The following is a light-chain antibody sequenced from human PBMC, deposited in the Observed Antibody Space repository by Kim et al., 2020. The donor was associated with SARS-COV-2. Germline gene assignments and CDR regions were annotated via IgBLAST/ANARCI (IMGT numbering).Light chain of an antibody. J-gene: IGKJ4*01. V-gene: IGKV1D-13*01. CDR2: DAS. CDR1: QGISSA. Sequence: ASVEDRVTITCRASQGISSALAWYQQKPGKAPMLLIYDASSLESGVPSRFSGSASGTDFTLTISSLQPEDFATYYCQQFNHYPLAFGGGTKVDIK. CDR3: QQFNHYPLA.